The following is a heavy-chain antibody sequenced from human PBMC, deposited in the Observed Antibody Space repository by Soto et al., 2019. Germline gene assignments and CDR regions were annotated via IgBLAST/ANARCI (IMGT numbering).Heavy chain of an antibody. V-gene: IGHV3-30*18. CDR2: ISHDGSKQ. J-gene: IGHJ3*01. Sequence: QARLAESGGGVVQPGMSVRLSCVASGFMFSSYGMHWVRQAPGKGLEWVATISHDGSKQYYADSLKGRCTVSRDTSRDTMYLEMSSVRPADTAVYYCAKDLGPGPRPPAAFALWGQGTLVSVFS. D-gene: IGHD7-27*01. CDR1: GFMFSSYG. CDR3: AKDLGPGPRPPAAFAL.